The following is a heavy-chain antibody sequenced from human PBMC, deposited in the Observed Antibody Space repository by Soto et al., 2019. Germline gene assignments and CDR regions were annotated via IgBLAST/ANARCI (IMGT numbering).Heavy chain of an antibody. CDR1: GFSFSSYA. V-gene: IGHV3-23*01. CDR2: ISASGGST. CDR3: AKAVLNWNVRPGDNSFDP. J-gene: IGHJ5*02. D-gene: IGHD1-1*01. Sequence: GGSLRLSCAASGFSFSSYAMSWVRQAPGKGLEWVSVISASGGSTFSADSVKGRFTISRDNSRNTLYLQMNSLRAEDTAVYYCAKAVLNWNVRPGDNSFDPRCQATLVTVSS.